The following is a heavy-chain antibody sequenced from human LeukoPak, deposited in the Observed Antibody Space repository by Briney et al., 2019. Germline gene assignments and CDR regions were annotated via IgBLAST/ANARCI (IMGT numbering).Heavy chain of an antibody. Sequence: PGGSLRLSCTGSGFTFGDYAMSWFRQAPGKGLEWVGFIRSKAYGGTTENAASVKGIFTISRDDSKSVAYLEMNSLKTEDTAVYYCTRVRGAGSGSHIYYYYMDVWGKGTTVTVSS. CDR3: TRVRGAGSGSHIYYYYMDV. J-gene: IGHJ6*03. CDR2: IRSKAYGGTT. D-gene: IGHD3-10*01. CDR1: GFTFGDYA. V-gene: IGHV3-49*03.